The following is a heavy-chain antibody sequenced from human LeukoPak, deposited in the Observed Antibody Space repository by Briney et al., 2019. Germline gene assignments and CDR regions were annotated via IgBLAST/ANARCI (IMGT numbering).Heavy chain of an antibody. CDR2: IIPILGIA. CDR1: GYTFTGYY. J-gene: IGHJ4*02. V-gene: IGHV1-69*10. CDR3: ARYSSSSGGDYFDY. D-gene: IGHD6-6*01. Sequence: ASVKVSCKASGYTFTGYYMHWVRQAPGQGLEWMGRIIPILGIANYAQKFQGRVTITADKSTSTAYMELSSLRSEDTAVYYCARYSSSSGGDYFDYWGQGTLVTVSS.